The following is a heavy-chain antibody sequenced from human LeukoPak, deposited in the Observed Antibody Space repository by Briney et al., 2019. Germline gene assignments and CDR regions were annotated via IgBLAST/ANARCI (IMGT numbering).Heavy chain of an antibody. CDR3: AREVGGDGYNWGYFDY. CDR2: INSDGSST. J-gene: IGHJ4*02. Sequence: SGGSLRLSCAASGFTFSSCWMHWVRQAPGKGLVWVSRINSDGSSTSYADSVKGRFTISRDNAKNTLYLQMNSLRAEDTAVYYCAREVGGDGYNWGYFDYWGQGTLVTVSS. V-gene: IGHV3-74*01. CDR1: GFTFSSCW. D-gene: IGHD5-24*01.